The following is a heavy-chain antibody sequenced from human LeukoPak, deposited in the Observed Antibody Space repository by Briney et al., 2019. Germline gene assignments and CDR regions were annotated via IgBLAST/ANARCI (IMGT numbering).Heavy chain of an antibody. CDR3: ARAWYSSGYNWFDP. J-gene: IGHJ5*02. V-gene: IGHV4-4*02. CDR1: GGSISSSNW. Sequence: PSGTLSLTCAVSGGSISSSNWWSWVRQPPGKGLEWIGEIYHSGSTNYNPSLKSRVTISVDKSKNQFSLKLSSVTAADTAVYYFARAWYSSGYNWFDPWGQGTLVTVSS. CDR2: IYHSGST. D-gene: IGHD6-19*01.